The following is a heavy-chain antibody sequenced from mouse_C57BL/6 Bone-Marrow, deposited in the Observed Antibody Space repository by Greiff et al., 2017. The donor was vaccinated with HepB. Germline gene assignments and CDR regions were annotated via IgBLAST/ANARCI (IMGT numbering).Heavy chain of an antibody. CDR1: GYTFTDYN. V-gene: IGHV1-18*01. CDR2: INPNNGGT. Sequence: VQLQQSGPELAKPGASVKIPCKASGYTFTDYNMDWVKQSHGKSLEWIGDINPNNGGTIYNQKFKGKATLTVDKSSSTAYMELRSLTSEDTAVYYCARLLRLYRRGYFDVWGTGTTVTVSS. CDR3: ARLLRLYRRGYFDV. D-gene: IGHD1-2*01. J-gene: IGHJ1*03.